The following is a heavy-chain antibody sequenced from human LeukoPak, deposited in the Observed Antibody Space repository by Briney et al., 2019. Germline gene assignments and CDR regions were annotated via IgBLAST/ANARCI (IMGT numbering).Heavy chain of an antibody. D-gene: IGHD2-15*01. Sequence: SETLSLTCAVSGGSISSSNWWSWVRQPPGKGLEWIGEIYHSGSTNYNPSLESRVTISVDKSKNQFSLKLSSVTAADTAVYYCARDIGYCSGGSCYRTGIFDYWGQGTLVTVSS. CDR1: GGSISSSNW. CDR2: IYHSGST. J-gene: IGHJ4*02. V-gene: IGHV4-4*02. CDR3: ARDIGYCSGGSCYRTGIFDY.